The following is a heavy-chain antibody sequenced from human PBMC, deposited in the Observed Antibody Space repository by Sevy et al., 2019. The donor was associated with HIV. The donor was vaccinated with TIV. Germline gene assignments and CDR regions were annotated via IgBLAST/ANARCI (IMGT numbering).Heavy chain of an antibody. CDR2: ISPLNGDT. J-gene: IGHJ4*02. CDR3: ARGYCTGGSCSPGVF. CDR1: GYTFTSYI. V-gene: IGHV1-18*01. Sequence: ASVKVSCKTSGYTFTSYIISWVRQAPGQGLEWMGWISPLNGDTKYVQKFQGRVTMSIDTSTSTAYMDLRSLRSDDTAVYYCARGYCTGGSCSPGVFWGQGTLVTVSS. D-gene: IGHD2-15*01.